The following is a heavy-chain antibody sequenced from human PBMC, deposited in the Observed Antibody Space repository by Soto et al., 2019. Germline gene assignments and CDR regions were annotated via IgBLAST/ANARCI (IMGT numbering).Heavy chain of an antibody. CDR1: GGTFSSYA. Sequence: ASVKVSCKASGGTFSSYAISWVRQAPGQGLEWMGGIIPIFGTANYAQKFQGRVTITADESTSTAYMELSSLRSEDTAVYYCASAYYYDSSGYYSAPYGMDVWGQGTTVTVSS. D-gene: IGHD3-22*01. CDR3: ASAYYYDSSGYYSAPYGMDV. V-gene: IGHV1-69*13. J-gene: IGHJ6*02. CDR2: IIPIFGTA.